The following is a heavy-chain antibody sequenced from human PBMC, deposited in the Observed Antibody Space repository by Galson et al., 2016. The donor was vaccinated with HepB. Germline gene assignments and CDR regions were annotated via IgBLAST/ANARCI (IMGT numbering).Heavy chain of an antibody. D-gene: IGHD3-3*01. CDR3: ARWSDSHGFDP. V-gene: IGHV3-53*01. Sequence: ALRHPCRVSGLTVNSKYMIWVRQAPGKGLEWVSVIYSSGYTYYADSVKGRFTISRDNSKNTLYLQMNSLRAGDTAVFYCARWSDSHGFDPWGQGTLVTVSS. CDR1: GLTVNSKY. CDR2: IYSSGYT. J-gene: IGHJ5*02.